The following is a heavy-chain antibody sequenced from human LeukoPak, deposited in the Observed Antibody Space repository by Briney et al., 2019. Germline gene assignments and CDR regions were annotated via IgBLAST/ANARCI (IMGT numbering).Heavy chain of an antibody. CDR1: GFTVSSNY. Sequence: GGSLRLSCAASGFTVSSNYMSWVRQAPGKGLEWVSVIYSGGSTYYADSVKGRFTISRNNSKNTLYLQMHSLRAEDTAVYYCARDKYYDSSGFYYSDYWGQGILVTVSS. V-gene: IGHV3-66*01. CDR3: ARDKYYDSSGFYYSDY. CDR2: IYSGGST. J-gene: IGHJ4*02. D-gene: IGHD3-22*01.